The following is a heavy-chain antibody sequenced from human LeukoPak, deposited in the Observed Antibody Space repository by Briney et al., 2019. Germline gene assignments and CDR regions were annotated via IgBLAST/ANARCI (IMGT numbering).Heavy chain of an antibody. D-gene: IGHD4-17*01. Sequence: PGGSLRLSCAASGFTFSSYSMNWVRQAPGKGLEWVSYISSSSSTIYYADSVKGRFTISRDNAKNSLYLQMNSLRDEDTAVYYCARDTVTPTYYYYGMDVWGQGTTVTVSS. CDR1: GFTFSSYS. J-gene: IGHJ6*02. V-gene: IGHV3-48*02. CDR2: ISSSSSTI. CDR3: ARDTVTPTYYYYGMDV.